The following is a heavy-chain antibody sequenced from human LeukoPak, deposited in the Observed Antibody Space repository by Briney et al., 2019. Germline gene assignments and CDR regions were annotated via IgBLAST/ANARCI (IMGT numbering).Heavy chain of an antibody. Sequence: PSETLSLTCAVSGYSISCGYYWVWIRQPPVKGLEWIGSVYHTGSTYCHPSLKSRVTISLDTSKNQFSLRLTSVTAADTALYYCASHYYASSGSLFDSWGRGSLVTVSS. J-gene: IGHJ4*02. D-gene: IGHD3-22*01. CDR1: GYSISCGYY. CDR3: ASHYYASSGSLFDS. CDR2: VYHTGST. V-gene: IGHV4-38-2*01.